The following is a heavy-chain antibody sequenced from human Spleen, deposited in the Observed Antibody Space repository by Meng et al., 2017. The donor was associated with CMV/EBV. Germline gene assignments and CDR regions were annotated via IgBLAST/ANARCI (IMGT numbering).Heavy chain of an antibody. CDR1: RFTFSRYW. J-gene: IGHJ6*02. V-gene: IGHV3-7*03. CDR2: IKQDGGEK. Sequence: GGSLRLSCEASRFTFSRYWMSWVRQAPGKGLEWVANIKQDGGEKYYVDSVTGRFTISRDNAKNSLFLQMNSLRAEDTAVYYCARKPYYYGMDVWGQGTTVTVSS. CDR3: ARKPYYYGMDV.